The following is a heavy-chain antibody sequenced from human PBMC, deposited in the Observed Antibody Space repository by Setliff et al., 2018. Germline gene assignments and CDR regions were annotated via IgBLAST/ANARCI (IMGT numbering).Heavy chain of an antibody. CDR2: INHSGST. CDR1: GGSFSGYY. D-gene: IGHD2-2*01. V-gene: IGHV4-34*01. CDR3: ARGPCSSTSCYAAY. Sequence: SETLSLTCAVYGGSFSGYYWSWIRQPPGKGLEWIGEINHSGSTNYNPSLKSRVTISVDTSKNQFSLKVNSVTAADTAVYYCARGPCSSTSCYAAYRGQGTLVTVSS. J-gene: IGHJ4*02.